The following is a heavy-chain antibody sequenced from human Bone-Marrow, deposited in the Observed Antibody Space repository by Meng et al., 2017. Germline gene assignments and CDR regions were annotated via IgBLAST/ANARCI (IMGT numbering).Heavy chain of an antibody. J-gene: IGHJ4*02. CDR3: AGEVSVAGLY. CDR2: ISYDGSNK. D-gene: IGHD6-19*01. V-gene: IGHV3-30*04. Sequence: GGSLRLSCAASGFTFSSYAMHWVRQAPGKGLEWVAVISYDGSNKYYADSVKGRFTISRDNSKNTLYLQMNSLRAEDTAVYYCAGEVSVAGLYWGQGTLVTVSS. CDR1: GFTFSSYA.